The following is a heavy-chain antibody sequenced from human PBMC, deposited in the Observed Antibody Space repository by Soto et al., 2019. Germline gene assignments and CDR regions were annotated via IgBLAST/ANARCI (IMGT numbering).Heavy chain of an antibody. J-gene: IGHJ5*02. CDR1: GGSISSGGYY. CDR2: IYYIGST. Sequence: QVQLQESGPGLVKPSQTLSLTCTVSGGSISSGGYYWNWIRQHPGKGLEWIGYIYYIGSTYYNPSLESRVTISLDTSRNPFSLKLSSVTAAVTAVYYCARSVSPWGQGTLVTVSS. V-gene: IGHV4-31*03. CDR3: ARSVSP.